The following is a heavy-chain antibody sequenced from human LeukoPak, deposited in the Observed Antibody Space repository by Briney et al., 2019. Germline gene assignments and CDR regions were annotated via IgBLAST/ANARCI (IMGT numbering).Heavy chain of an antibody. Sequence: ASVKVSCKASGHTFTGYYMHWVRQAPGQGLEWMGWINPNSGGTNYAQKFQGRVTMTRDTSISTAYMELSRLRSDDTAVYYCARVGSNGVGIKYSRMLRGAFDYWGQGTLVTVSS. V-gene: IGHV1-2*02. CDR3: ARVGSNGVGIKYSRMLRGAFDY. CDR1: GHTFTGYY. D-gene: IGHD6-6*01. CDR2: INPNSGGT. J-gene: IGHJ4*02.